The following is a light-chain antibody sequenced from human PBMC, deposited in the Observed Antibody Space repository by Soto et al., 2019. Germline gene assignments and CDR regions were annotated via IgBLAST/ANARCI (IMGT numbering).Light chain of an antibody. Sequence: QSVLTQQPSASGTPGQRVTISCSGSRSNIGNNAVTWYQQFPGTAPKLLIYNNNQRPSGVPDRFSGSKSGTSASLAISGLQSEDEADYYCATWDDSLNARGVFGVGTKLTVL. CDR3: ATWDDSLNARGV. CDR1: RSNIGNNA. J-gene: IGLJ3*02. CDR2: NNN. V-gene: IGLV1-44*01.